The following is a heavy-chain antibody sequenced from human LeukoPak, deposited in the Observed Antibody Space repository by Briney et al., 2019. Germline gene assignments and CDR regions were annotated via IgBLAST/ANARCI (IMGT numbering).Heavy chain of an antibody. CDR3: ARVIVSAAGGIDY. CDR1: GGSISSSSYY. D-gene: IGHD6-13*01. V-gene: IGHV4-39*07. J-gene: IGHJ4*02. Sequence: SETLSLTCTVSGGSISSSSYYWGWIRQPPGKGLEWIGEINHSGSTNYNPSLKSRVTISVDTSKNQFSLKLSSVTAADTAVYYCARVIVSAAGGIDYWGQGTLVTVSS. CDR2: INHSGST.